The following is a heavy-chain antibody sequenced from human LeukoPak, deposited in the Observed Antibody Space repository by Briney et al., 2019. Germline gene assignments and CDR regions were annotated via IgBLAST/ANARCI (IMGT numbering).Heavy chain of an antibody. V-gene: IGHV4-34*01. Sequence: PSETLSLTCAIYGGSFSGYYWSWLRQPPGKGLEWIGEIKHSGSTSSNPSLRSRVTISVDTSKNQFSLKLSSVTAADTAVYYCARQADSGSFYDYWGQGTLVTVSS. J-gene: IGHJ4*02. CDR1: GGSFSGYY. D-gene: IGHD1-26*01. CDR2: IKHSGST. CDR3: ARQADSGSFYDY.